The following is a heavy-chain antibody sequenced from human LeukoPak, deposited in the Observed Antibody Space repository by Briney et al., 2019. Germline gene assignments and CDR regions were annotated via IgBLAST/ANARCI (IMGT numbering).Heavy chain of an antibody. CDR2: IYQTGST. J-gene: IGHJ2*01. D-gene: IGHD2-21*02. CDR3: ATSEENIVVVTAIGWYFVL. Sequence: PSETLSLTCAVSGYPIISTYYWGWIRQPPGKGLEWIGSIYQTGSTYYNPSLKSRLTISLDMSKNQFSLRLSSVTAADTDVYYCATSEENIVVVTAIGWYFVLWGRGTLVTVSS. CDR1: GYPIISTYY. V-gene: IGHV4-38-2*01.